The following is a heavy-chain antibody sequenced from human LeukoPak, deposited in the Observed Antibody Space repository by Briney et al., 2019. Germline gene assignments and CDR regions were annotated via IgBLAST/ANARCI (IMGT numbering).Heavy chain of an antibody. CDR1: GFTINNYA. CDR2: ISGDGTT. D-gene: IGHD3-10*01. Sequence: GGSLRLSCAASGFTINNYAMTWVRQAPGEGLEWVSHISGDGTTSYADPVRGRFTIARDNPKNTLHLQMNSLRAEDTAIYYCAKDRRYSSGFGALDIWGRGTLVTVSS. CDR3: AKDRRYSSGFGALDI. V-gene: IGHV3-23*01. J-gene: IGHJ3*02.